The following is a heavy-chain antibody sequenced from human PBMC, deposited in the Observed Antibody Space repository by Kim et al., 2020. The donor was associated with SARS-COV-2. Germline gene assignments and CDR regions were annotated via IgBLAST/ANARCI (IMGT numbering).Heavy chain of an antibody. CDR2: IIGSGTTI. D-gene: IGHD3-9*01. Sequence: GGSLRLSCAASGFTFSSYEMNWVRQAPGKGLEWVSYIIGSGTTIYYADSVRGRFTISRDNDKNSLYLQMNSLRAEDTAVYYCARGQNYSSFDTWGQGNLV. CDR3: ARGQNYSSFDT. J-gene: IGHJ4*02. CDR1: GFTFSSYE. V-gene: IGHV3-48*03.